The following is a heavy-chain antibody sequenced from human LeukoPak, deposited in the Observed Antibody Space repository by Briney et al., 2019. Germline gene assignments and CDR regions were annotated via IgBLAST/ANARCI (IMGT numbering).Heavy chain of an antibody. Sequence: PSETLSLTCAVYGGSFSGYYWSWIRQPPGKGLEWIGKINHGGSTNYNLSLERRVTINGNTAKNQFFLKLSAVTAADTAVYYCARGLGVPGPPRTAFDIWGQGTMVTVSS. CDR1: GGSFSGYY. D-gene: IGHD1-14*01. V-gene: IGHV4-34*01. CDR3: ARGLGVPGPPRTAFDI. CDR2: INHGGST. J-gene: IGHJ3*02.